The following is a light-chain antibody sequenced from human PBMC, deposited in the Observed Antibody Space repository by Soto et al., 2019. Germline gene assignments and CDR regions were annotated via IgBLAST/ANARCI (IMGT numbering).Light chain of an antibody. J-gene: IGKJ3*01. V-gene: IGKV3-15*01. CDR2: SAS. Sequence: EIVMTQSPATLSVSPGEGATLSCRASQSVTNNLAWYQQKPGQSPMLLIYSASTRATGIPARFSGSGSGTEFTLTISSLQSEDFAVYYCQQYNSWPKTFGPGTKVDIK. CDR3: QQYNSWPKT. CDR1: QSVTNN.